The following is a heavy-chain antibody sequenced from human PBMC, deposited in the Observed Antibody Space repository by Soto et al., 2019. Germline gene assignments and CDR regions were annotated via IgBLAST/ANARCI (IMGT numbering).Heavy chain of an antibody. CDR1: GYTFTSYA. CDR2: INAGNGNT. Sequence: QVQLVQSGAQVKKPGASVKVSCKASGYTFTSYAMHWVRQAPGQRLEWMGWINAGNGNTKYSQKFQGRVTITRDTSASTAYMELSILRSEDAAVYYCARGLNVYYSDYWGQGTLVTVSS. CDR3: ARGLNVYYSDY. D-gene: IGHD3-16*01. J-gene: IGHJ4*02. V-gene: IGHV1-3*01.